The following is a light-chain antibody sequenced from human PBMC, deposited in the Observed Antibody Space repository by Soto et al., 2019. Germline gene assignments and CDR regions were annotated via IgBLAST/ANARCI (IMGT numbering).Light chain of an antibody. CDR2: DAS. V-gene: IGKV3-15*01. Sequence: EIVLTQCPATLSVSPGGGATLSCRASQSVSSHLAWYQQKPGQGPRLLIYDASTRATGIPATFSGSGSGPDFPLTNSSLQSEDFGVYYWPQYNKWPLAVGPGTKV. J-gene: IGKJ3*01. CDR1: QSVSSH. CDR3: PQYNKWPLA.